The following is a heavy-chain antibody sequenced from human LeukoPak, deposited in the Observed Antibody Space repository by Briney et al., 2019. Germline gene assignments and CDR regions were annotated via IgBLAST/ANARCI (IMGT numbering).Heavy chain of an antibody. CDR2: IYSGGNT. Sequence: GGSLILSCTASGFTVSDNYMSWVRQAPGKGLEWVSVIYSGGNTFYVDSVKGRFTISRDDSKNTLYLQMNSLRAEDTAVYYCARGPMVRGVYFDYWGQGTLVTVSS. D-gene: IGHD3-10*01. CDR3: ARGPMVRGVYFDY. J-gene: IGHJ4*02. V-gene: IGHV3-53*01. CDR1: GFTVSDNY.